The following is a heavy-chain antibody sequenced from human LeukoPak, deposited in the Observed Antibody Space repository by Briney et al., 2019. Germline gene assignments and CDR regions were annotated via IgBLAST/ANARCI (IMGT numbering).Heavy chain of an antibody. Sequence: GESLRLSCVASGFTFGKYWMSWVRQAPGKGLEWVANIKLDGSEENYVDSVKGRFTISRDNTKNSLYLQMNSLRAEDTAVFYCARDQYDTWSRRGNFDSWGQGTLVIVSS. D-gene: IGHD3-3*01. J-gene: IGHJ4*02. CDR2: IKLDGSEE. CDR3: ARDQYDTWSRRGNFDS. CDR1: GFTFGKYW. V-gene: IGHV3-7*03.